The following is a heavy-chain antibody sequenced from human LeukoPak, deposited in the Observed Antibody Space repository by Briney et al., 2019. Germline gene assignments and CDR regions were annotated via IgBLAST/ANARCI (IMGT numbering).Heavy chain of an antibody. CDR1: GGSISSYY. CDR3: ARGVVIADNDAFDI. CDR2: IYTSGST. D-gene: IGHD3-3*01. V-gene: IGHV4-4*07. Sequence: SETLSLTCTVSGGSISSYYWSWIRQPAGKGLEWIGRIYTSGSTNYNPSLKSRVTMSVDTSKNQFSLKLSSVTAADTAVYYCARGVVIADNDAFDIWGQGTMVTVSS. J-gene: IGHJ3*02.